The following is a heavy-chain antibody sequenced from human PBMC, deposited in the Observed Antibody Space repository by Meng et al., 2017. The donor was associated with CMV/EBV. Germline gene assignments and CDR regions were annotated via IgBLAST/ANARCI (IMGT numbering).Heavy chain of an antibody. Sequence: ASVKVSCKASGYTFTGYDMHWVRQAPGQGLEWMGWINPNSGGTNYAQKFQGRVTMTRDTSISTAYMELSRLRSDDTAVYYCARALTYGDYGDYWGQGTLVTVSS. D-gene: IGHD4-17*01. CDR3: ARALTYGDYGDY. CDR2: INPNSGGT. J-gene: IGHJ4*02. CDR1: GYTFTGYD. V-gene: IGHV1-2*02.